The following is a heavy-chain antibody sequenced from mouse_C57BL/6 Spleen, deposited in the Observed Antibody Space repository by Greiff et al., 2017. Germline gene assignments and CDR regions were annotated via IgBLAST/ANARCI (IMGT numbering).Heavy chain of an antibody. J-gene: IGHJ1*03. CDR3: ARTYYYGSSYSDWYFDV. Sequence: QVQLQQPGAELVMPGASVKLSCKASGYTFTSYWMHWVKQRPGQGLEWIGEIDPSDSYTNYNQKFKGKSTLTVDKSSSTAYMQLSSLTSEDSAVYYCARTYYYGSSYSDWYFDVWGTGTTLTVSS. CDR1: GYTFTSYW. D-gene: IGHD1-1*01. CDR2: IDPSDSYT. V-gene: IGHV1-69*01.